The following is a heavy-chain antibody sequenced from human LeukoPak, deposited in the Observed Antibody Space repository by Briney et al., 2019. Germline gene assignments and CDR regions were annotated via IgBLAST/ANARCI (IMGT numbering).Heavy chain of an antibody. J-gene: IGHJ1*01. CDR3: ARAQYYDSSGYYYEDYFQH. D-gene: IGHD3-22*01. CDR2: IKHDDSII. Sequence: PGGSLRLSCAASGFSFSSYWMLWVRQAPGKGLDWVSRIKHDDSIIEYADSVKGRFTISRDNAKNTLFLQMNSLRAEDTAVYYCARAQYYDSSGYYYEDYFQHWGQGTLVTVSS. V-gene: IGHV3-74*01. CDR1: GFSFSSYW.